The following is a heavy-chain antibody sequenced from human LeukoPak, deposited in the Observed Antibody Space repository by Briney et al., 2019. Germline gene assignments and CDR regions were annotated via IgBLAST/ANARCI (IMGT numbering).Heavy chain of an antibody. V-gene: IGHV4-31*03. CDR2: IYYSGST. Sequence: SQTLSLTCTVSGGSISSGGYYWSWLRQHPGKGLEWIGYIYYSGSTYYNPSLKSRVTISVDTSKNQFSLKLSSVTAADTAVYYCAREFYDDANWFDPWGQGTLVTVSS. J-gene: IGHJ5*02. D-gene: IGHD3-3*01. CDR1: GGSISSGGYY. CDR3: AREFYDDANWFDP.